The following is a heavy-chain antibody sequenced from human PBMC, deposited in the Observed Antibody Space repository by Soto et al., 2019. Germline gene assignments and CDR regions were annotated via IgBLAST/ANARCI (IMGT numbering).Heavy chain of an antibody. CDR2: IYYSGST. Sequence: QVQLQESGPGLVKPSQTLSLTCTVSGGSISSGGYYWSWIRQHPGKGLEWIGYIYYSGSTYYNPSLKSRVTISVDTSKNQFSLKLSSVTAADTAVYYCARVSADIVVVPTYYYYYYMDVWGKGTTVTVSS. CDR3: ARVSADIVVVPTYYYYYYMDV. J-gene: IGHJ6*03. D-gene: IGHD2-2*01. V-gene: IGHV4-31*03. CDR1: GGSISSGGYY.